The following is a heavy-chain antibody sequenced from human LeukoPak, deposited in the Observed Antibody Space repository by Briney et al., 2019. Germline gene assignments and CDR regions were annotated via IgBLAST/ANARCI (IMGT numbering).Heavy chain of an antibody. CDR3: ARACSSSWYYFDY. D-gene: IGHD6-13*01. V-gene: IGHV1-69*04. CDR2: IIPILGIA. CDR1: GGTFSSYA. Sequence: GASVKVSCKASGGTFSSYAISWVRQAPGQGLEWMGRIIPILGIANYAQEFQGRVTITADKSTSTAYMELSSLRSEDTAVYYCARACSSSWYYFDYWGQGTLVTVSS. J-gene: IGHJ4*02.